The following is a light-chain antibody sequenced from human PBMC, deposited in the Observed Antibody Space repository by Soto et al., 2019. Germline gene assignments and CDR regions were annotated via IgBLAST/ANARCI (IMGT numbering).Light chain of an antibody. V-gene: IGKV3-15*01. Sequence: EIVMTQSPATLSVSPGERATLSCRASQSVSSNLAWYQQKPGQAPTLLIYGASARATGIPARFSGSGSGTEFTLTISSLQSEDFAVYYCQKYNSAPFTFGPGTKVDIK. CDR3: QKYNSAPFT. CDR2: GAS. J-gene: IGKJ3*01. CDR1: QSVSSN.